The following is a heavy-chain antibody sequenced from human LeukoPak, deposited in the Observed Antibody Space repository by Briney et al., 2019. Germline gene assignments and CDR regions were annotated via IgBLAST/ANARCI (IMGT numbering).Heavy chain of an antibody. CDR1: GYTSTSYY. CDR3: ASPAASQLLGFDY. D-gene: IGHD2-2*01. J-gene: IGHJ4*02. V-gene: IGHV1-46*01. Sequence: ASVKVSGKASGYTSTSYYMHWVGQAPGQGLEWMGIINPSGGSTSYAQKFQGRVTMTGDTSTSTVYMELSSVRSEDTAVYYCASPAASQLLGFDYWGQGTLVTVSS. CDR2: INPSGGST.